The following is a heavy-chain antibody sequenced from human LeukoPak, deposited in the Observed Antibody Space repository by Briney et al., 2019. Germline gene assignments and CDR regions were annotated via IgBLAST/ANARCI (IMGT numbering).Heavy chain of an antibody. Sequence: SVKVSCKTSGYTFTNFGISWVRQAPGQGLEWMGGIIPIFGTANYAQKFQGRVTITTDESTSTAYMELSSLRSEDTAVYYCARDLGYCSSTSCPPWDYYYMDVWAKGPRSPSP. CDR2: IIPIFGTA. D-gene: IGHD2-2*01. J-gene: IGHJ6*03. V-gene: IGHV1-69*05. CDR3: ARDLGYCSSTSCPPWDYYYMDV. CDR1: GYTFTNFG.